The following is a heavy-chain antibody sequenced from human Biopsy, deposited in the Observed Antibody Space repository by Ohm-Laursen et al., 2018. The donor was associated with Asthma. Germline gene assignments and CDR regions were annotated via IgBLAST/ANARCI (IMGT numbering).Heavy chain of an antibody. CDR1: GFTFSSYG. J-gene: IGHJ1*01. CDR3: ARTFHFWSPYHAEHYQL. V-gene: IGHV3-30*03. Sequence: SLRLSCAASGFTFSSYGMHWVRQAPGKGLEWVAVISYDGSNKYYADSVKGRFTISRDNSKNTLYLQMNSLRAEDTAVYYCARTFHFWSPYHAEHYQLWGQGTLVTVPS. CDR2: ISYDGSNK. D-gene: IGHD3-3*02.